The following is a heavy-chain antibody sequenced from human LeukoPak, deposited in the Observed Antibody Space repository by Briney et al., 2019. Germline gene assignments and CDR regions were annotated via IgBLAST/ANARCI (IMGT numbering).Heavy chain of an antibody. CDR3: ASNSGRSCSSTSFDGGGY. CDR1: GFTFSSYS. V-gene: IGHV3-48*02. Sequence: GGSLRLSCAASGFTFSSYSMNWVRQAPGKGLEWVSYISTSSTSTIYYADSVKGRFTISRDNAKNSLYLQMNSLRDDDTAVYYCASNSGRSCSSTSFDGGGYWGQGTLVTVSS. J-gene: IGHJ4*02. CDR2: ISTSSTSTI. D-gene: IGHD2-2*01.